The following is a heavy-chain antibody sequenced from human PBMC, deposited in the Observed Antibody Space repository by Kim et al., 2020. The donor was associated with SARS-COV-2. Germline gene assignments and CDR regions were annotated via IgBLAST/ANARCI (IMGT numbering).Heavy chain of an antibody. V-gene: IGHV1-46*01. J-gene: IGHJ4*02. Sequence: KFQGRVTMTRDTSTSTVYMELSSLRSEDTAVYYCARPGYCSGGSCLSLDYWGQGTLVTVSS. CDR3: ARPGYCSGGSCLSLDY. D-gene: IGHD2-15*01.